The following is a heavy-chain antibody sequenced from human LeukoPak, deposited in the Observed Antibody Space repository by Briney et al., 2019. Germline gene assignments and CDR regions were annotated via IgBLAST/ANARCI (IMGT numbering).Heavy chain of an antibody. Sequence: PSQTLSLTCTVSGGSISSGGYYWSWIRQHPGKGLEWIGYIYYSGSTYYNPSLKSRVTISVDTSKNQFSLKLGSVTAADTAVYYCARAVDCSSTSCYAAGVDYWGQGTLVTVSS. D-gene: IGHD2-2*01. V-gene: IGHV4-31*03. CDR2: IYYSGST. J-gene: IGHJ4*02. CDR3: ARAVDCSSTSCYAAGVDY. CDR1: GGSISSGGYY.